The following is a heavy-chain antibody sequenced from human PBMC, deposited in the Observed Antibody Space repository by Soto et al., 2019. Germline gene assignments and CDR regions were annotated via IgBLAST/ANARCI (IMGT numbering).Heavy chain of an antibody. CDR1: GGSINSYY. CDR3: ARDLPPSSPTAGYYYYYYGMDV. J-gene: IGHJ6*02. CDR2: IYYSGST. V-gene: IGHV4-59*12. Sequence: PSETLSLTCTASGGSINSYYWSWIRQPPGKGLEWIGYIYYSGSTNYNPSLKSRVTISVDTSKNQFPLKLSSVTAADTAAYYCARDLPPSSPTAGYYYYYYGMDVWGQGTTVTVSS. D-gene: IGHD4-4*01.